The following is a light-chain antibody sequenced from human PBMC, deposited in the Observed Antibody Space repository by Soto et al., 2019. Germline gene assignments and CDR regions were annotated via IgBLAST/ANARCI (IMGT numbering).Light chain of an antibody. J-gene: IGKJ2*01. Sequence: DIQMTQSPSSLSASVGDRVTITCRASQSISSYLNWYQQKPGKAPKLLIYAASSLQSGVPSRFSGSGSGTDFTLTISSLQPEDFEIYSCQQSYSTPMYTFGQGTKVDIK. CDR2: AAS. CDR1: QSISSY. CDR3: QQSYSTPMYT. V-gene: IGKV1-39*01.